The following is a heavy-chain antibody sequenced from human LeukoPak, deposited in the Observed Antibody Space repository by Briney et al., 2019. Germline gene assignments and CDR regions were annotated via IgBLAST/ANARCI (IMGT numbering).Heavy chain of an antibody. D-gene: IGHD3-16*01. CDR1: GGTFSSYA. CDR2: IIPIFGTA. Sequence: SVTVSFKASGGTFSSYAISWVRQAPGQGLEWMGGIIPIFGTANYAQKFQGRVTITADESTSTAYMELSSLRSEDTAVYYCASGYAPFFVDYWGQGTLVTVAS. V-gene: IGHV1-69*01. CDR3: ASGYAPFFVDY. J-gene: IGHJ4*02.